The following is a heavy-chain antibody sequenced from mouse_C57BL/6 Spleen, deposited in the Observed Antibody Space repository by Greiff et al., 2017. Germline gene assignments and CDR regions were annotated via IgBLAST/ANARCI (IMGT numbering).Heavy chain of an antibody. J-gene: IGHJ4*01. CDR2: IDPSDSET. CDR1: GYTFTSYW. V-gene: IGHV1-52*01. CDR3: ARPSTVVATDYYAMDY. D-gene: IGHD1-1*01. Sequence: VQLQQPGAELVRPGSSVKLSCKASGYTFTSYWMHWVKQRPIQGLEWIGNIDPSDSETHYNQKFKDKATLTVDKSSSTAYMQLISLTSEDSAVYYCARPSTVVATDYYAMDYWGQGTSVTVSS.